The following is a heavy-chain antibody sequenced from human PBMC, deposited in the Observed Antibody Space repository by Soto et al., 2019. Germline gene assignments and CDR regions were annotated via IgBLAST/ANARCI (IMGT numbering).Heavy chain of an antibody. CDR1: GFTFSSYA. V-gene: IGHV3-74*01. Sequence: GGSLRLSCAASGFTFSSYAMKLVRQAPGEALEWVSLIKHDNTHTLYADSVRGRFTISRDDAKNTLYLQMNSLRAEDKAVYFCARSNGGFDSWGLGTPVTVSS. J-gene: IGHJ4*02. D-gene: IGHD2-8*01. CDR2: IKHDNTHT. CDR3: ARSNGGFDS.